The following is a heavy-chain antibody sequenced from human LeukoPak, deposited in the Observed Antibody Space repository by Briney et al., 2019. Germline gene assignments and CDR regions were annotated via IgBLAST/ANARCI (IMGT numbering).Heavy chain of an antibody. J-gene: IGHJ3*02. CDR2: IKSKTDGGTT. V-gene: IGHV3-15*01. CDR3: TTISPSITIFGVVIPHDAFDI. D-gene: IGHD3-3*01. Sequence: GGSLRLSCAASGFTFSNAWMSWVRQAPGKGLEWVGRIKSKTDGGTTDYAAPVKGRFTISRDDSKNTLYLQMNSLKTEDTAVYYCTTISPSITIFGVVIPHDAFDIWGQGTMVTVSS. CDR1: GFTFSNAW.